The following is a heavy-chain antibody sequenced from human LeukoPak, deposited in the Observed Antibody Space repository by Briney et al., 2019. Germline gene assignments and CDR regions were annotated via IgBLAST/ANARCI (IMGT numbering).Heavy chain of an antibody. Sequence: GGSLRLSCAASGFTFSSYAMSWVRQAPGKGLEWVSAISGSGGSTYYADSVKGRFTISRDNSKNTLYLQMNSLRAEDTAVYYCAKDSLIAAARLDAFDIWGQGTMVTVPS. V-gene: IGHV3-23*01. CDR1: GFTFSSYA. CDR2: ISGSGGST. J-gene: IGHJ3*02. CDR3: AKDSLIAAARLDAFDI. D-gene: IGHD6-13*01.